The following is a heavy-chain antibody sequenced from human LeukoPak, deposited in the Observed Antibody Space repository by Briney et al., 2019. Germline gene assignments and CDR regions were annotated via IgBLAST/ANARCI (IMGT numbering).Heavy chain of an antibody. J-gene: IGHJ4*02. Sequence: SETLSLTCTVSGGSISSSSYYWGWIRQPPGKGLEWIGSIYYSGSTYYNPSLKSRVTISVDTSKNQFSLKLSSVTAADTAVYYRARRTIYYGDHDYWGQGTLVTVSS. CDR3: ARRTIYYGDHDY. CDR2: IYYSGST. V-gene: IGHV4-39*01. CDR1: GGSISSSSYY. D-gene: IGHD4-17*01.